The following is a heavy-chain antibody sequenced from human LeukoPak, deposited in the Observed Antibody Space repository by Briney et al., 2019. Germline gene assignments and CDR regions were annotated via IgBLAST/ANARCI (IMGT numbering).Heavy chain of an antibody. J-gene: IGHJ5*02. CDR1: GFTFSSYA. CDR3: AKDRTFSGSSDNNWFDP. Sequence: SGGSLRLSCAASGFTFSSYAMHWVRQAPGKGLEWVANIKQDGSEKYYVDSVKGRFTISRDNAKNTLSLQMNSLRVEDAAEYYCAKDRTFSGSSDNNWFDPWGQGTLVTVSS. CDR2: IKQDGSEK. V-gene: IGHV3-7*03. D-gene: IGHD1-26*01.